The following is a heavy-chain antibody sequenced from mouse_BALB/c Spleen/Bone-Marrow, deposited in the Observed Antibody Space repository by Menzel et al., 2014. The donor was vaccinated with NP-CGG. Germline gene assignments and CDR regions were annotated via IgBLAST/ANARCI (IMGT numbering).Heavy chain of an antibody. CDR2: INPSNGGT. V-gene: IGHV1S81*02. CDR3: SRGRRDALDY. Sequence: VQLQQSGAELVKPGASVKLSCKASGYTFTSYYMYWVKPRPGQGLEWFGEINPSNGGTNFNEKFKNKATLTVDKSSSTAYMQLSRLTSEDSAVYYCSRGRRDALDYWGQGTSVTVSS. CDR1: GYTFTSYY. J-gene: IGHJ4*01.